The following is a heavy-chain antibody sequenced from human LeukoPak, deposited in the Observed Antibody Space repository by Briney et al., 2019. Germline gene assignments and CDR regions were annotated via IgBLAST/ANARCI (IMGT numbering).Heavy chain of an antibody. CDR2: INHSGST. Sequence: SETLSLTCAVYGGSFSGYYWSWIRQPPGKGLEWIGEINHSGSTNYNPSLKSRVTISVDTSKNQFSLKLSSVTAADTAVYYCARGRGDYVLNYYYYYMDVWGKGTTVTVSS. D-gene: IGHD4-17*01. CDR1: GGSFSGYY. V-gene: IGHV4-34*01. CDR3: ARGRGDYVLNYYYYYMDV. J-gene: IGHJ6*03.